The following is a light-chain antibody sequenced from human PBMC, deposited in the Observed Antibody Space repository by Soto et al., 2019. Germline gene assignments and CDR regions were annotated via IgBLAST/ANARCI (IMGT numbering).Light chain of an antibody. Sequence: DVVVTQSPLSLPVTLGQPASISCRSSQSLIHSDGNTYLHWFQQRPGQSPRRLIYHVSTRDSGVPDRFSGSGLGTDFTLEISRVEAEDVGVYYGMQGRHWPYTFGPGTTVDIK. CDR2: HVS. V-gene: IGKV2-30*02. CDR1: QSLIHSDGNTY. CDR3: MQGRHWPYT. J-gene: IGKJ3*01.